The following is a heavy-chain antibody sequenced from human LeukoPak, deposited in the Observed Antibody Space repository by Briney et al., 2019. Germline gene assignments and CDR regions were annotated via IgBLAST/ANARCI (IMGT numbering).Heavy chain of an antibody. CDR3: ARAKLRFLDSDY. D-gene: IGHD3-3*01. Sequence: GASVKVSCKASGYTFTGYYMHWVRQAPGQGLEWMGWNNPNSGDTNYAQKFQGRVTMTRDTSISTAYMELSRLRSDDTAVYYCARAKLRFLDSDYWGQGTLVTVSS. J-gene: IGHJ4*02. CDR2: NNPNSGDT. CDR1: GYTFTGYY. V-gene: IGHV1-2*02.